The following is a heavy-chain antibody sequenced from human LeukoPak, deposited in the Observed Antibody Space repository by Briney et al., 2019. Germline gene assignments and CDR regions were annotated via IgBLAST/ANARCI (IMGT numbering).Heavy chain of an antibody. Sequence: PGGSLRLSCTASGFTFGDYAMSWFRQAPGKGLEWVGFIRGKAYGGTTEYAASVKGRFTISRDDSKSIAYLQMNSLKTEDTAVYYCTRDPTHPHDSSGYLRPFDYWGQGTLVTVSS. CDR3: TRDPTHPHDSSGYLRPFDY. J-gene: IGHJ4*02. CDR1: GFTFGDYA. D-gene: IGHD3-22*01. V-gene: IGHV3-49*03. CDR2: IRGKAYGGTT.